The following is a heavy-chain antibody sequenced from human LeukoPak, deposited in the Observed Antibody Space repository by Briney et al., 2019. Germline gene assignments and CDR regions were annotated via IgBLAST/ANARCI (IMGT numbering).Heavy chain of an antibody. Sequence: GGSLRLSRAASGFTFSSYAMSWVRQAPGKGLEWVSAISGSGGSTYYADSVKGRFTISRDNSKNTLYLQMNSLRAEDTAVYYCAKDLAGYGDYNQLFNYWGQGTLVTVSS. D-gene: IGHD4-17*01. CDR1: GFTFSSYA. CDR3: AKDLAGYGDYNQLFNY. J-gene: IGHJ4*02. V-gene: IGHV3-23*01. CDR2: ISGSGGST.